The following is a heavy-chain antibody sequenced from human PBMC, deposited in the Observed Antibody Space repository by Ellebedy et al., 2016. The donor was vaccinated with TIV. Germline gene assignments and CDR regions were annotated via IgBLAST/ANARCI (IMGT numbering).Heavy chain of an antibody. D-gene: IGHD5-12*01. CDR1: GGSISSYY. CDR3: AGIEADSGYVRRIDY. Sequence: MPSETLSLTCTVSGGSISSYYWSWIRQPPGKGLEWIGNIYSSGSTNNNHSLKSRVTISVDKSKNQFFLMLSSVTAADTAVYYCAGIEADSGYVRRIDYWGQGTLVTVSS. V-gene: IGHV4-59*12. J-gene: IGHJ4*02. CDR2: IYSSGST.